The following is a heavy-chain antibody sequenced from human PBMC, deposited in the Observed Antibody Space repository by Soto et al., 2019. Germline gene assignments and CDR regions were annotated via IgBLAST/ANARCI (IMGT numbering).Heavy chain of an antibody. CDR1: GFTFSSYG. CDR3: AKDLGARRDATIDY. D-gene: IGHD2-15*01. J-gene: IGHJ4*02. V-gene: IGHV3-30*18. CDR2: ISYDGSNK. Sequence: QVQLVESGGGVVQPGRSLRLSCAASGFTFSSYGMHWVRQAPGKGLEWVAVISYDGSNKYYADSVKSRFTISRDNSKYTLYLQMNSLRAEDTAVYYCAKDLGARRDATIDYWGQGTLFTVSS.